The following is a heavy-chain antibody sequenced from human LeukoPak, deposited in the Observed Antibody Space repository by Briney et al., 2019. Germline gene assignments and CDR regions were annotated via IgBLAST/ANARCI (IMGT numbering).Heavy chain of an antibody. CDR2: IYPGDSDT. CDR1: GYSFTSYW. CDR3: ARRSYCSSTSCYSYMGV. Sequence: GESLKISCKGSGYSFTSYWIGWVRQMPGKGLEWMGIIYPGDSDTRYSPSFQGQVTISADKSISTAYLQWSSLKASDTAMYYCARRSYCSSTSCYSYMGVWGKGTTVTVSS. J-gene: IGHJ6*03. V-gene: IGHV5-51*01. D-gene: IGHD2-2*02.